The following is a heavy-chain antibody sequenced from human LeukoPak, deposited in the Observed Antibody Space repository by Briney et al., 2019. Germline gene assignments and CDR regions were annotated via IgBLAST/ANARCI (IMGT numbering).Heavy chain of an antibody. CDR2: IWHDGSYE. CDR1: GFTFSRYG. CDR3: AKDGVGATSLDC. J-gene: IGHJ4*02. V-gene: IGHV3-33*06. Sequence: GGSLRHSCAASGFTFSRYGMHWVRQAPGKGLAWVAVIWHDGSYEYYADSVKGRFTISRDSSKNTLYLQMNSLRAEDTAVYYCAKDGVGATSLDCWGQGTLVTVSS. D-gene: IGHD1-26*01.